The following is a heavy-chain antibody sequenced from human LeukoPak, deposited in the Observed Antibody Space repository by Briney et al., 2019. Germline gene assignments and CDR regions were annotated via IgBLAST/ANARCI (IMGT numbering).Heavy chain of an antibody. CDR1: GYTFTGYY. V-gene: IGHV1-2*02. CDR2: INPNSGGT. Sequence: ASVKVSCKASGYTFTGYYMHWVRQAPGQGLEWMGWINPNSGGTNYAQKLQGRVTMTTDTSTSTAYMELRSLRSDDTAVYYCARDQWELGGYYFDYWGQGTLVTASS. D-gene: IGHD1-26*01. J-gene: IGHJ4*02. CDR3: ARDQWELGGYYFDY.